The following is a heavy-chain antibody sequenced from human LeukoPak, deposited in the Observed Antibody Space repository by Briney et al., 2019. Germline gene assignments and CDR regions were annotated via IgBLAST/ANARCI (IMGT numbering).Heavy chain of an antibody. V-gene: IGHV3-30*02. D-gene: IGHD3-10*01. J-gene: IGHJ6*04. Sequence: GGSLRLSCAASGFSFSCYGMNWLRQAPGKGPESVALISHSGSATYHADPVKGRVTFSRADSKNTFFLQMNILRAENTAVYYCAKANRDHLSHYYGVDVWGTGTTV. CDR2: ISHSGSAT. CDR1: GFSFSCYG. CDR3: AKANRDHLSHYYGVDV.